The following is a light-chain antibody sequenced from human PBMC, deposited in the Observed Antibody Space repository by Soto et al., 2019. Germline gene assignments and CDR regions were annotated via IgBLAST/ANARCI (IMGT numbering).Light chain of an antibody. CDR1: QSISSW. Sequence: DIQMTQSPSTLPAAVGDRVTITCRARQSISSWLAWYQQKPGKAPKLLIYKASSLESGVPSRFSGSGSGTEFTLTISSLQSDDFATYYCQQYNSYSWTFGQGTKVAIK. CDR2: KAS. V-gene: IGKV1-5*03. J-gene: IGKJ1*01. CDR3: QQYNSYSWT.